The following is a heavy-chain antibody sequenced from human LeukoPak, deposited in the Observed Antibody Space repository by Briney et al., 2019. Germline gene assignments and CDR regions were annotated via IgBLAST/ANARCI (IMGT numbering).Heavy chain of an antibody. CDR1: GFTFSSYE. V-gene: IGHV3-48*03. Sequence: PGGSLRLSCAASGFTFSSYEMNWVRQAPGKGLEWVSYISSSGSTIYYADSVKGRFTISRDSAKNSLYLQMNSLRAEDTAVYYCARDAFLTIDYWGQGTLVTVSS. CDR2: ISSSGSTI. D-gene: IGHD2/OR15-2a*01. CDR3: ARDAFLTIDY. J-gene: IGHJ4*02.